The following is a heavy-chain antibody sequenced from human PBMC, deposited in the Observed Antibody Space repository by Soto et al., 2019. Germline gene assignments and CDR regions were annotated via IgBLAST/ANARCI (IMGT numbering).Heavy chain of an antibody. CDR2: ISGSGGST. V-gene: IGHV3-23*01. CDR3: AKDTYAYCGGDCSTGAFDI. J-gene: IGHJ3*02. CDR1: GFTFSSYA. D-gene: IGHD2-21*02. Sequence: GGSLRLSCAASGFTFSSYAMSWVRQAPGKGLEWVSAISGSGGSTYYADSVKGRFTISRDNSKNTLYLQMNSLRAEDTAVYYCAKDTYAYCGGDCSTGAFDIWGQGTMVTVSS.